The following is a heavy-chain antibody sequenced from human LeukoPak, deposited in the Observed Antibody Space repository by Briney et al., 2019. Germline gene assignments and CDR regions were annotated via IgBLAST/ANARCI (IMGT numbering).Heavy chain of an antibody. CDR1: GFTFSSYW. J-gene: IGHJ5*02. CDR3: ARSDWFDP. Sequence: GGSLRLSCAASGFTFSSYWMHWVRHAPGKGLVWVSCIKGDGSGTSYADSVKGRFTISRDNAKNTLYLQMNSLRAEDTAVYYCARSDWFDPWGQGALVTVSS. CDR2: IKGDGSGT. V-gene: IGHV3-74*01.